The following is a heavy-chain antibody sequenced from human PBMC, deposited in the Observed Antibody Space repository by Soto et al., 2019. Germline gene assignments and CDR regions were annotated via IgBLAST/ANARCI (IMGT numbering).Heavy chain of an antibody. V-gene: IGHV2-5*01. CDR2: ISWKDDK. CDR3: ALCFGANYFRGDFDF. Sequence: QITLEESGPTLVKPTQTLTLTCTFSGFSLSTSGAGVGWIRQPAGKALEWLALISWKDDKRYTPGLKSRLSSAMETANTPLVLSLPNLDPLAAATNVCALCFGANYFRGDFDFWGQGALVTVSS. CDR1: GFSLSTSGAG. J-gene: IGHJ4*02. D-gene: IGHD1-7*01.